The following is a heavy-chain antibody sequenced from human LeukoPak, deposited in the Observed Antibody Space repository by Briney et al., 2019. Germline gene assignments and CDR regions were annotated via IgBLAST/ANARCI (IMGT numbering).Heavy chain of an antibody. D-gene: IGHD2-15*01. Sequence: GGSLRLSCAASGFTFSSYAMSWVRQAPGKGLEWVSGIGRSGADTYYTDSVKGRFTISRDNSKNTLYLQMNNLRGDDTAVFYCTKDARATPDGFDFWGQGTLVTVSS. CDR2: IGRSGADT. CDR1: GFTFSSYA. V-gene: IGHV3-23*01. J-gene: IGHJ4*02. CDR3: TKDARATPDGFDF.